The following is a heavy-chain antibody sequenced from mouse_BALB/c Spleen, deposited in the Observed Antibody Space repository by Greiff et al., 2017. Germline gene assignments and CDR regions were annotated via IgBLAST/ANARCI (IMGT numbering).Heavy chain of an antibody. CDR2: INPYNGAT. D-gene: IGHD2-1*01. Sequence: EVQLQQSGPELVKPGASVKISCKASGYSFTGYYMHWVKQSHVKSLEWIGRINPYNGATSYNQNFKDKASLTVDKSSSTAYMELHSLTSEDSAVYYCARVGNYGFLFAYWGQGTLVTVSA. J-gene: IGHJ3*01. V-gene: IGHV1-31*01. CDR1: GYSFTGYY. CDR3: ARVGNYGFLFAY.